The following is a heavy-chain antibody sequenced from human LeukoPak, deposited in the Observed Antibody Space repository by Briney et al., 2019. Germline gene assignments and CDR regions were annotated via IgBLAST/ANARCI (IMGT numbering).Heavy chain of an antibody. Sequence: GSLRPSCSAPGFTLRRYAKHLVRQAPGKGLEYVSAISSDGDSTYNADSVKGRFTISRDNSKNTLYLQMSSLRTEDTAVYYCVRSSASSGPNCFDPWGQGTLVTVSS. CDR3: VRSSASSGPNCFDP. CDR1: GFTLRRYA. CDR2: ISSDGDST. J-gene: IGHJ5*02. V-gene: IGHV3-64D*09. D-gene: IGHD3-10*01.